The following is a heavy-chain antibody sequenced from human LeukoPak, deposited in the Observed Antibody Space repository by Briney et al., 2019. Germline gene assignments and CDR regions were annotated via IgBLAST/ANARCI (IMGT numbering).Heavy chain of an antibody. Sequence: ASVKVSCKSSGYTFTSYYMHWVRQAPGQGLEWMGIINPSSGSTSYAQKFQGRVTMTRDMSTSTLYKELSSLRSEDTAVYYCARDPRITMVRGVITNPYYYYYMDVWGKGTPVTVSS. CDR3: ARDPRITMVRGVITNPYYYYYMDV. J-gene: IGHJ6*03. D-gene: IGHD3-10*01. CDR1: GYTFTSYY. CDR2: INPSSGST. V-gene: IGHV1-46*01.